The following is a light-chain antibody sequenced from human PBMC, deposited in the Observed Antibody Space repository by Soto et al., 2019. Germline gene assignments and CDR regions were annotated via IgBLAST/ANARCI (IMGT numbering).Light chain of an antibody. Sequence: QSVLTQAACVSGSPGQSITISCTGTSSDVGSYNYVSWYQQHPGKAPKLMIYEVSDRPSGISSRFSGSKSGNTASLTISGLQTEDEADYYCSSYTSSSTLFGTGTKVTVL. CDR2: EVS. CDR1: SSDVGSYNY. V-gene: IGLV2-14*01. CDR3: SSYTSSSTL. J-gene: IGLJ1*01.